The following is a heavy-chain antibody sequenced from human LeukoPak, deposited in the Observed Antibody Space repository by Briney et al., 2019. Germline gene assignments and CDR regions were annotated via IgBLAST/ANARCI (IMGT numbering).Heavy chain of an antibody. J-gene: IGHJ4*02. CDR3: ARGRRGSSWAYYFDY. V-gene: IGHV4-61*02. CDR1: GGSISSGSYY. Sequence: PSQTLSLTCTVSGGSISSGSYYWSWIRQPAGKGLEWLGRIYTSGSTNYNPSLKSRVTISVDTSKNQFSLKLSSVTAADTAVHYCARGRRGSSWAYYFDYWGQGTLVTVSS. CDR2: IYTSGST. D-gene: IGHD6-13*01.